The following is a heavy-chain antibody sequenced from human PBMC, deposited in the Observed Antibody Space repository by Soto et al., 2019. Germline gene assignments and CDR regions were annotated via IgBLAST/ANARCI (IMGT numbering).Heavy chain of an antibody. CDR2: ISWNSGHI. CDR3: VKGQHSSWYYFDN. CDR1: GFTFHNYA. Sequence: EVQLVESGGGLVQPGRSLRLSCAVSGFTFHNYAMNWVRQAPGKGLEWVSCISWNSGHIAYADSVKGRVTISRDNTKNVLYLEMNSLRPEDAGWYYCVKGQHSSWYYFDNWGQGTLVTVS. J-gene: IGHJ4*02. D-gene: IGHD6-13*01. V-gene: IGHV3-9*01.